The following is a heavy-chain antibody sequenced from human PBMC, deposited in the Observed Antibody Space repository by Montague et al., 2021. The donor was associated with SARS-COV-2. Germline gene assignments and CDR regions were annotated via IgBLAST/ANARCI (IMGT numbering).Heavy chain of an antibody. CDR3: AKGYFHSGYDRSWDYGMDV. D-gene: IGHD5-12*01. CDR2: ISWNSGRL. Sequence: SLRLSCAAPGFTFEDYAMHWVRQAPGKGLEWVSGISWNSGRLDYADYVKGRFTISRDNAKNSLYLQMNSLRAEDTALYYCAKGYFHSGYDRSWDYGMDVWGQGTTVTVSS. V-gene: IGHV3-9*01. CDR1: GFTFEDYA. J-gene: IGHJ6*02.